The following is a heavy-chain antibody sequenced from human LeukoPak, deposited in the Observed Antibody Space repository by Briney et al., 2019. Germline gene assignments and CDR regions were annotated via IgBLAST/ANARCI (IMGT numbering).Heavy chain of an antibody. D-gene: IGHD3-3*01. CDR2: ISAYNGDT. CDR3: ARDGEVTIFGVVPAAFDI. Sequence: GASVRVSCKASGYTFTSYGISWVRQAPGQGLEWMGWISAYNGDTNYAQKLQGRVTMTTDTSTSTAYMELRSLRSDDTAVYYCARDGEVTIFGVVPAAFDIWGQGTMVTVSS. CDR1: GYTFTSYG. J-gene: IGHJ3*02. V-gene: IGHV1-18*01.